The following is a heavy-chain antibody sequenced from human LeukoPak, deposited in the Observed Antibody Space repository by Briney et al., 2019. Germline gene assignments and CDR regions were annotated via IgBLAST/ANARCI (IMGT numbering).Heavy chain of an antibody. Sequence: ASVKVSCKASGYTFTSYGISWVRQAPGQGLEWMGWISAYNGNTNYAQKLQGRVTMTTDTSTSTAYMELRSLRSDDTAVYYCARAGSYYGSGSYYSRPFDYWGQGTLVTVS. V-gene: IGHV1-18*01. CDR3: ARAGSYYGSGSYYSRPFDY. J-gene: IGHJ4*02. CDR2: ISAYNGNT. CDR1: GYTFTSYG. D-gene: IGHD3-10*01.